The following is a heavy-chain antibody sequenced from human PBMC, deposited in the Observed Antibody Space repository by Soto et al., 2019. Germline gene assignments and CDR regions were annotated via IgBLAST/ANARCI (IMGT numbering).Heavy chain of an antibody. CDR1: GYTFTSYA. V-gene: IGHV1-3*01. Sequence: VASVKVSCKASGYTFTSYAMHWVRQAPGQGLEWMGIINPSSGNTSYSQKFQGRVTMTRDTSTSTVYMELSSLRSEDTAVYYCARNRFKGSSTRVQIDYWGQGTLVTVSS. CDR2: INPSSGNT. CDR3: ARNRFKGSSTRVQIDY. D-gene: IGHD2-2*01. J-gene: IGHJ4*02.